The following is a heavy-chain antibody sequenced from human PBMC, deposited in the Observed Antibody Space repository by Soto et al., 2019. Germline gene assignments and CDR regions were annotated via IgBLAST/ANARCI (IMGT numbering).Heavy chain of an antibody. CDR1: GYTFTTYD. CDR3: ARFFRLGYYDSSGYQPV. V-gene: IGHV1-3*01. J-gene: IGHJ4*02. Sequence: ASVKVSCKASGYTFTTYDMHWVRQAPGQRLEWMGWINAGNGNTKYSQKFQGRVTITRDTSASTAYMELSSLRSEDTAVYYCARFFRLGYYDSSGYQPVWGQGTLVTVSS. CDR2: INAGNGNT. D-gene: IGHD3-22*01.